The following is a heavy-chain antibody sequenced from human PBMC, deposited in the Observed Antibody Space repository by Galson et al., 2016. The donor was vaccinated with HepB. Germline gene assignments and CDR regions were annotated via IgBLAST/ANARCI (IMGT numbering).Heavy chain of an antibody. J-gene: IGHJ4*02. Sequence: SLRLSCAASGFTFGDYAMSWFRQAPGKGLEWVGFIRGKAYGATTEYAASVKGRFTISRDDSKSIAYLQMNSLKTEDTAVYYCTRDGGWFCFDYWGQGTLVTVSS. D-gene: IGHD3-10*01. CDR1: GFTFGDYA. CDR2: IRGKAYGATT. V-gene: IGHV3-49*03. CDR3: TRDGGWFCFDY.